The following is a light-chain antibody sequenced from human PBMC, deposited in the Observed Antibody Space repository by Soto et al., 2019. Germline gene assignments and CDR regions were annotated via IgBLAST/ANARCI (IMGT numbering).Light chain of an antibody. J-gene: IGKJ1*01. V-gene: IGKV1-39*01. CDR3: QQSYTTPQT. CDR2: GAS. CDR1: QSIRTS. Sequence: QMTQSPSSLSASVGARITITCRASQSIRTSLNWYQQNPGKAPRLLIYGASTLQSGVPSRFSGSGSATDFTLPVSSLQPEDSAIYYCQQSYTTPQTFCQGTKVEV.